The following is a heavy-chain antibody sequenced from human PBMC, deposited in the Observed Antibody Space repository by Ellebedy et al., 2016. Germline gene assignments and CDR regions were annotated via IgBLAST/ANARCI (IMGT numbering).Heavy chain of an antibody. CDR3: TRDPEKSPDL. V-gene: IGHV3-7*01. Sequence: ETLSLTXTVSGGSVSSADYYWSWLRQAPGKGLEWEANINQNASEKYYVDSVRRRFTVSRDNARNSVYLQMINLRAEDTAVYYCTRDPEKSPDLWGQGARVIVSS. CDR2: INQNASEK. CDR1: GGSVSSADYY. J-gene: IGHJ4*02. D-gene: IGHD1-14*01.